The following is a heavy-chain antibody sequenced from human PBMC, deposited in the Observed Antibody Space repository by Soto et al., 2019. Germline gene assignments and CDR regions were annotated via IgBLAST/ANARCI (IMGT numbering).Heavy chain of an antibody. Sequence: ASVKVSCKASGYTFTIYGINWVRQAPGQGLEWMGWISPDNGNTKYAQILQGRVSMTTDTSTKTAYMEVRSLRSDDTAVYYCARGGYYDSSGSRNYHYYGMNVWGQGTTVTVSS. D-gene: IGHD3-22*01. CDR3: ARGGYYDSSGSRNYHYYGMNV. CDR1: GYTFTIYG. J-gene: IGHJ6*02. V-gene: IGHV1-18*01. CDR2: ISPDNGNT.